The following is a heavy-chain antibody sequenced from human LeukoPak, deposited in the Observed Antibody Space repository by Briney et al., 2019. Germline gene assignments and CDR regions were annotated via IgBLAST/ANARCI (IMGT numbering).Heavy chain of an antibody. Sequence: SGTLSLACTVSGGSISSSSYYWGWIRQPPGKGLEWIGSIYYSGSTYYNPSLKSRVTISVDTSKNQFSLKLSSVTAADTAVYYCARAAPLGWLQFGWFDPWGQGTLVTVSS. CDR2: IYYSGST. J-gene: IGHJ5*02. CDR3: ARAAPLGWLQFGWFDP. D-gene: IGHD5-24*01. CDR1: GGSISSSSYY. V-gene: IGHV4-39*07.